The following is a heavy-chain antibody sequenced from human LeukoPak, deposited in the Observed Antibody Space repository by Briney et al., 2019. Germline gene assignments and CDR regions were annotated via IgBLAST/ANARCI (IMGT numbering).Heavy chain of an antibody. CDR3: ARSGSTGYSLDY. V-gene: IGHV1-2*02. Sequence: SVKFSCKASGYSFTGYFIHWLRQAPGQGRDGMGCIDPNSGDTKYAQKFQGRVSMPRDTSTRTAYMELSRLRSDDTAVYFCARSGSTGYSLDYWGQGTLVTVSS. CDR2: IDPNSGDT. D-gene: IGHD3-22*01. J-gene: IGHJ4*02. CDR1: GYSFTGYF.